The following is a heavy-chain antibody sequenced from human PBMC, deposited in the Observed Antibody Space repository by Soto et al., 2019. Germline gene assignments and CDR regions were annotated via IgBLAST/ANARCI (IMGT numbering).Heavy chain of an antibody. V-gene: IGHV2-5*02. D-gene: IGHD3-10*01. J-gene: IGHJ6*02. CDR1: GFSLSTSGVG. Sequence: QITLKESGPTLVKPTQTLTLTCTFSGFSLSTSGVGVGWIRQPPGKALEWLALIYWDDDKRYSPSLKSRLTIPQDTPNNQLVLTMTNMDPVDTATYYCAHRHYYRSGSTYYYYGMDVWGQGTTVTVSS. CDR2: IYWDDDK. CDR3: AHRHYYRSGSTYYYYGMDV.